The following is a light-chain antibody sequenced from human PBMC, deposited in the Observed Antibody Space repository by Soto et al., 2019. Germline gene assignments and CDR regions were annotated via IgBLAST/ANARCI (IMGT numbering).Light chain of an antibody. V-gene: IGKV1-13*02. CDR2: YVS. CDR1: QDIRGA. CDR3: QQFNTYPIT. J-gene: IGKJ5*01. Sequence: AIQLTQSPSSLSASVGDRVTITCRASQDIRGALAWYQQKPGKAPKFLIFYVSTLQSGVQSRFSGSGSGTDFTLTISSLQPEDFGTYYCQQFNTYPITFGQGTRLEIK.